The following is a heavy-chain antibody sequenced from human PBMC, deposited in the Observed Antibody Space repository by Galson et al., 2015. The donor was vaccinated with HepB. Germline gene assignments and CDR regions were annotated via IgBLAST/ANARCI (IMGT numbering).Heavy chain of an antibody. D-gene: IGHD2-2*01. CDR3: VRRRSQLLNVDTDY. Sequence: QSGAEVKMPGEFLKISCKTSGYNFNRYWIAWVRQMPGKGLEWMGIIYPTDADTRYSPSFQGQVSISAGKSTATAYLQWSSLKASDTAIYFCVRRRSQLLNVDTDYWGQGTLVTVSS. V-gene: IGHV5-51*01. J-gene: IGHJ4*01. CDR1: GYNFNRYW. CDR2: IYPTDADT.